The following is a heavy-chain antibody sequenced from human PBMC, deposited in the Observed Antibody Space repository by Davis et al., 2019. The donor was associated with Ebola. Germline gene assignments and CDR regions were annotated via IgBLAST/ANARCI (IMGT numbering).Heavy chain of an antibody. J-gene: IGHJ4*02. Sequence: ASVKVSCKASGYTFTSYGISWMRQAPGQGLEWMGWINAYNGNTNYAQKLQGRVTMTTDTSTSTAYMELRSLRSDDTAVYYCARAQFPTTSDHWGQGTLVTVSS. CDR3: ARAQFPTTSDH. CDR2: INAYNGNT. V-gene: IGHV1-18*01. CDR1: GYTFTSYG. D-gene: IGHD1-1*01.